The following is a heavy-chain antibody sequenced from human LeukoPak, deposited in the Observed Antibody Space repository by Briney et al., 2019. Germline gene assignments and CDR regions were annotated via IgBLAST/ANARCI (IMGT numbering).Heavy chain of an antibody. D-gene: IGHD6-13*01. CDR1: GGSISSGGYS. J-gene: IGHJ3*02. V-gene: IGHV4-30-4*07. CDR3: ARGDSSWYRDDAFDI. Sequence: PSETLSLTCAVSGGSISSGGYSWSWIRQPPGKGLEWIGYIYYSGSTYYNPSLKSRVTISVDTSKNQFSPKLSSVTAADTAVYYCARGDSSWYRDDAFDIWGQGTMVTVSS. CDR2: IYYSGST.